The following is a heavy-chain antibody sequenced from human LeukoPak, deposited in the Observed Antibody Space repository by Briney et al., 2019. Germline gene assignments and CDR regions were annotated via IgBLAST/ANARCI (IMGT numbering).Heavy chain of an antibody. CDR3: ARPQSVDWLFDAFDL. CDR1: EFTLSNYA. V-gene: IGHV3-30-3*01. Sequence: GGSLRLSCAASEFTLSNYAMDWVREAPGKGLEWVAFISHDGSVDYYADSVKGRFTISRDNAKNSLYLQISSLRVQDTAVYYCARPQSVDWLFDAFDLWGEGTSVTVSS. J-gene: IGHJ3*01. CDR2: ISHDGSVD. D-gene: IGHD3/OR15-3a*01.